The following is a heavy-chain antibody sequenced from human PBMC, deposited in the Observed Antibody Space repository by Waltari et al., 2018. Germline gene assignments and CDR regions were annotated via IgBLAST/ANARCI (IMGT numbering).Heavy chain of an antibody. J-gene: IGHJ3*02. D-gene: IGHD3-22*01. CDR1: GYTFTGYY. CDR3: ARDPSLSSGYPQDAFDI. CDR2: INPNSCGT. V-gene: IGHV1-2*02. Sequence: QVQLVQSGAEGKKPGASVKVSCKASGYTFTGYYMHWVRQAPGQGLEWMGWINPNSCGTNYAQKFQGRVTMTRDTSISTAYMELSRLRSDDTAVYYCARDPSLSSGYPQDAFDIWGQGTMVTVSS.